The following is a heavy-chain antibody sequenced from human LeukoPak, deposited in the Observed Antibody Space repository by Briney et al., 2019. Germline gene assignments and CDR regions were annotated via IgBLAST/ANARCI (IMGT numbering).Heavy chain of an antibody. CDR2: IYYSGST. V-gene: IGHV4-39*07. CDR3: ARGAELTAVDY. J-gene: IGHJ4*02. CDR1: GGSISSSSYY. Sequence: SETLSLTRTVSGGSISSSSYYWGWIRQPPGKGLEWIGSIYYSGSTYYNPSLKSRVTISVDTSKNQFSLKLSSVTAADTAVYYCARGAELTAVDYWGQGTLVTVSS. D-gene: IGHD1-14*01.